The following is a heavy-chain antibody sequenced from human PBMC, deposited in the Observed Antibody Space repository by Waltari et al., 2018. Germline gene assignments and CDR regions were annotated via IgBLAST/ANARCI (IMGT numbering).Heavy chain of an antibody. CDR3: ARDTLVPAAITPYYYYFGLDV. CDR1: GASIRGPY. CDR2: IHHSGNT. Sequence: QVQLQESGPGLVKPSETLSLTFAVPGASIRGPYWTWFRQPPGKGLEWIGSIHHSGNTHYNPSLESRITISMDTSKNQFSLKLSSVTAADTAVYYCARDTLVPAAITPYYYYFGLDVWGQGTAVTVS. D-gene: IGHD2-2*02. V-gene: IGHV4-59*11. J-gene: IGHJ6*02.